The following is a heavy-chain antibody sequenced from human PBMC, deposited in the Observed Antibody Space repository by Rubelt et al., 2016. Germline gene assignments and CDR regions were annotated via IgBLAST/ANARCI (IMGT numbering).Heavy chain of an antibody. CDR1: GFTFSSYW. D-gene: IGHD2-2*02. J-gene: IGHJ3*02. Sequence: EVQLVESGGGLVQPGGSLRLSCAASGFTFSSYWMSWVRQAPGKGLEWVANMKQDGSEKYYVDSVKGLFTISRDNAKNALYLQMNSLRAEETVVYYCPRGKCSSTSCYRIDAFDIWGQGTMVTVSS. V-gene: IGHV3-7*01. CDR2: MKQDGSEK. CDR3: PRGKCSSTSCYRIDAFDI.